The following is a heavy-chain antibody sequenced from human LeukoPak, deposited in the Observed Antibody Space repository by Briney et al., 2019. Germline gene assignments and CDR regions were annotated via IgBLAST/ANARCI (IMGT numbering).Heavy chain of an antibody. V-gene: IGHV4-38-2*01. Sequence: SETLSLTCAVSGYSISSGYYWGWIRQPPGKGLEWIGSIYHSGSTYYNPSLKSRVTISVDTSKNQFSLKLSSVTAADTAVYYCARTLIFGVVRGGIDYWGQGTLVTVSS. CDR1: GYSISSGYY. CDR2: IYHSGST. D-gene: IGHD3-3*01. CDR3: ARTLIFGVVRGGIDY. J-gene: IGHJ4*02.